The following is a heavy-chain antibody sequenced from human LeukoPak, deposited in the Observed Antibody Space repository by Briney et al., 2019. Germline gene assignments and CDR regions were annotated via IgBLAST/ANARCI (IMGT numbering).Heavy chain of an antibody. D-gene: IGHD3-22*01. CDR3: ARRRITMMFDY. Sequence: GGSLRLSCAASEFTFSSYWMTWVRQAPGKGLEWVANIKQDGSEKYYVDSVKGRFTISRDNAKNSLYLQMNSLRAEDTAVYYCARRRITMMFDYWGQGTLVTVSS. V-gene: IGHV3-7*01. CDR1: EFTFSSYW. CDR2: IKQDGSEK. J-gene: IGHJ4*02.